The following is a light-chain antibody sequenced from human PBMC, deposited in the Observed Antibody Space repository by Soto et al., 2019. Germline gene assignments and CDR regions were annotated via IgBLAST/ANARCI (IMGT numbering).Light chain of an antibody. CDR3: QQYNNWPLT. CDR1: QSVSSN. J-gene: IGKJ2*01. Sequence: EIVMTQSPGTLSVSPGESATLSCRASQSVSSNLAWYQQKPGQAPRLLIYDTSTRATGVPARFSGSGSGTEFTLTISSLQSEDFAVYYCQQYNNWPLTFGQGTKQEIK. V-gene: IGKV3-15*01. CDR2: DTS.